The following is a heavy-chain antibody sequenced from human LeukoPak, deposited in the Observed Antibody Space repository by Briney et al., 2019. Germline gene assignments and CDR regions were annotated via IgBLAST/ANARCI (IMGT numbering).Heavy chain of an antibody. V-gene: IGHV4-39*07. CDR3: ARDKSSGSYYNVGPGWFDP. CDR2: IYYSGST. J-gene: IGHJ5*02. CDR1: GGSISSGDYY. Sequence: PSETLSLTCTVSGGSISSGDYYWSWIRQPPGKGLEWIGSIYYSGSTYYNPSLKSRVTISVDTSKNQFSLKLSSVTAADTAVYYCARDKSSGSYYNVGPGWFDPWGQGTLVTVSS. D-gene: IGHD3-10*01.